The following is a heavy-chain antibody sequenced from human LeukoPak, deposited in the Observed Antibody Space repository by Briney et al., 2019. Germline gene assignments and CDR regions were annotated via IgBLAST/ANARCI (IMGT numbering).Heavy chain of an antibody. V-gene: IGHV4-39*01. Sequence: SETLSLTCTVSGGSISSYYWGWIRQPPGKGLEWIGSIYYSGSTYYNPSLKSRVTISVDTSKNQFSLKLSSVTAADTAVYYCARLDFVRGVNWFDPWGQGTLVTVSS. D-gene: IGHD3-10*01. CDR1: GGSISSYY. J-gene: IGHJ5*02. CDR3: ARLDFVRGVNWFDP. CDR2: IYYSGST.